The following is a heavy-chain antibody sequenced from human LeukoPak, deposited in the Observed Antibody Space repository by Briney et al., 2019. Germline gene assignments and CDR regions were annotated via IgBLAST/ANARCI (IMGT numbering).Heavy chain of an antibody. CDR2: MNPNSGNT. CDR3: ARSNYGYEGGWFDP. CDR1: GYSFTSYD. J-gene: IGHJ5*02. Sequence: ASVKVSCKASGYSFTSYDINWVRQATGQGLEWMGWMNPNSGNTGYAQKFQGRVTMTRNTAISTAYMELSSLRSDDTAVYYCARSNYGYEGGWFDPWGQGALVTVSS. V-gene: IGHV1-8*01. D-gene: IGHD5-18*01.